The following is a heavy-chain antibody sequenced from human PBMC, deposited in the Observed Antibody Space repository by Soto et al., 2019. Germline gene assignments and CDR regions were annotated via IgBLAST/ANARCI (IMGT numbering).Heavy chain of an antibody. V-gene: IGHV3-23*01. Sequence: GGSLRLSFAASGFTFSSYAMSWVRQAPGKGLEWVSSISRSGGRTYYADSVKGRFTISIDNSKNTLYLQMNSLRAEETAVYYCAKDRERWIQVCLFDXWGQGTLVTVSX. CDR1: GFTFSSYA. D-gene: IGHD5-18*01. CDR2: ISRSGGRT. J-gene: IGHJ4*02. CDR3: AKDRERWIQVCLFDX.